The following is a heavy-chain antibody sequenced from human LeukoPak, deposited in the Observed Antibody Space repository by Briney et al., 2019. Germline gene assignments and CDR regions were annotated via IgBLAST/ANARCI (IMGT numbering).Heavy chain of an antibody. V-gene: IGHV3-21*01. CDR3: ARWLAGSDYFDY. CDR2: ISSSSSYI. D-gene: IGHD5-12*01. J-gene: IGHJ4*02. CDR1: GFTFSSYS. Sequence: GGSLRLSCAASGFTFSSYSMNWVRQAPGKGLEWVSSISSSSSYIYYADSVKGRFTISRDNAKNSLYLQMNSLRAEDTAVYYCARWLAGSDYFDYWGQGTLVTVSS.